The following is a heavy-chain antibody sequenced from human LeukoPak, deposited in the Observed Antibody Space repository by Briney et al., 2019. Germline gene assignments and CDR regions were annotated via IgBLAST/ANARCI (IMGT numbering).Heavy chain of an antibody. CDR2: FHYSGTT. J-gene: IGHJ4*02. D-gene: IGHD3-22*01. CDR1: GGSISSGSYF. Sequence: SSETLSLTCTVSGGSISSGSYFWGWIRQPPGKGLEWIVTFHYSGTTYSNPSLNSRVTISVDTSKNQLSLRLSSVTAADTAVYYCARHFPHFDSSGYFDYWGLGTLVTVSS. V-gene: IGHV4-39*01. CDR3: ARHFPHFDSSGYFDY.